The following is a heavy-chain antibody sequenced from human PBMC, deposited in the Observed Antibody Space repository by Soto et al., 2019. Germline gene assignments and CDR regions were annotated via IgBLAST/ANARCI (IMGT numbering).Heavy chain of an antibody. CDR3: ARLYGAYPFDAFDS. Sequence: GEYLQLSCTRFRYIFTGDWISCALQMHGKGLEWMGRIDPSDSYTNYSPSFQGHVTISADKSISTAYLQWGSLKASDTAMYYCARLYGAYPFDAFDSWGQGTMVT. CDR2: IDPSDSYT. D-gene: IGHD2-8*01. CDR1: RYIFTGDW. J-gene: IGHJ3*02. V-gene: IGHV5-10-1*01.